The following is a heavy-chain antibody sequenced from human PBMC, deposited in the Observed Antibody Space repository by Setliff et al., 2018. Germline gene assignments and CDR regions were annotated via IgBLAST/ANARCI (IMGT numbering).Heavy chain of an antibody. CDR2: IIPMFGTT. Sequence: ASVKVSCKASGGTFRSYAISWVRQAPGQGLEWMGAIIPMFGTTNYAQKFQDRVTISVDTSKNQFSLKLNSVTAADTAVYYCARGRNVAARLFDSWGQGTLVTVSS. D-gene: IGHD6-6*01. CDR3: ARGRNVAARLFDS. V-gene: IGHV1-69*06. CDR1: GGTFRSYA. J-gene: IGHJ4*02.